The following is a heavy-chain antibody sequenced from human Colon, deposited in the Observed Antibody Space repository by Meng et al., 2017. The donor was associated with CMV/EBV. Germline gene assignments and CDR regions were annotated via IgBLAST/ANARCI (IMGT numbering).Heavy chain of an antibody. V-gene: IGHV3-7*01. CDR2: IEEDGSEK. Sequence: GGSLRLSCAASGFTFSSYSMSWVRQAPGRGLEWVANIEEDGSEKYYVDSVKGRFTVSRDNAMDSLYLQMNGLRAEDTAVYYCARFLKWRRTFDVWGQGTAVTVSS. CDR3: ARFLKWRRTFDV. J-gene: IGHJ3*01. CDR1: GFTFSSYS. D-gene: IGHD3-3*01.